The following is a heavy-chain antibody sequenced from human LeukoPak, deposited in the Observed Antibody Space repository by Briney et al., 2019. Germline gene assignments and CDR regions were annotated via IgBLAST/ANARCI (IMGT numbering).Heavy chain of an antibody. CDR1: GYTFTGYY. CDR3: ARDRYYYDSSGYYPEEIFDY. Sequence: ASVKVSCKASGYTFTGYYMHWVRQAPGQGLEWMGWINPNSGGTNYAQKFQGRVTMTTDTSTSTAYMELRSLRSDDTAVYYCARDRYYYDSSGYYPEEIFDYWGQGTLVTVSS. CDR2: INPNSGGT. V-gene: IGHV1-2*02. D-gene: IGHD3-22*01. J-gene: IGHJ4*02.